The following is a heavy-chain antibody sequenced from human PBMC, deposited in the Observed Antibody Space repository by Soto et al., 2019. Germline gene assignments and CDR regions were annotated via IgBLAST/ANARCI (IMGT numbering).Heavy chain of an antibody. D-gene: IGHD3-10*01. Sequence: PGGSPRLSCAAPGVTFSIYWMTWVRQAPGKGLEWVANIQQDGSEKNYVDSVKGRFTISRDNAKNSLYLQMKSLRAEDTAGYECASVPYQQSSNYYGAEFDYWGQGTLVTVSS. V-gene: IGHV3-7*01. J-gene: IGHJ4*02. CDR2: IQQDGSEK. CDR3: ASVPYQQSSNYYGAEFDY. CDR1: GVTFSIYW.